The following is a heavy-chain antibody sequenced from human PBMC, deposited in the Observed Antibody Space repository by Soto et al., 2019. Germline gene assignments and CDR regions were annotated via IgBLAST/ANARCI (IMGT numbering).Heavy chain of an antibody. CDR1: GFSLSSYW. CDR3: ARLSTSAGRRDLAC. J-gene: IGHJ4*02. Sequence: EVQLVESGGGLVQPGGSQRLSCAASGFSLSSYWMSWVRQAPGKGLEWVANMNQDGSESDYVGSVKARFTFTRDNAKNSLYLQMNSLRAEDTAVYYCARLSTSAGRRDLACWGQGTLVTVSS. V-gene: IGHV3-7*01. CDR2: MNQDGSES.